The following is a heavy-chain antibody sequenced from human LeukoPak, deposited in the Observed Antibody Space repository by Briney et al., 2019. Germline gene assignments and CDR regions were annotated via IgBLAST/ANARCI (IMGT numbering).Heavy chain of an antibody. CDR3: ARHFGT. V-gene: IGHV3-74*01. CDR2: LPPDELDI. J-gene: IGHJ4*02. CDR1: GFTFTNYW. D-gene: IGHD3/OR15-3a*01. Sequence: GGSLRLSCAASGFTFTNYWMHWVRQAPGMGLVWVSRLPPDELDIIYADSVKGRFTVSRDNAKNTVYLQMNNLRAEDTAVYYCARHFGTWGQGTLVTVSS.